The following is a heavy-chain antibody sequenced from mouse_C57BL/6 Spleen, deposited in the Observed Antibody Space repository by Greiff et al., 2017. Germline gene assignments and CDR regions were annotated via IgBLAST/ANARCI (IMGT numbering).Heavy chain of an antibody. CDR3: AVYYGSSPPYYFDY. CDR1: GYTFTSYW. D-gene: IGHD1-1*01. V-gene: IGHV1-52*01. J-gene: IGHJ2*01. Sequence: VKLQESGAELVRPGSSVKLSCKASGYTFTSYWMHWVKQRPIQGLEWIGNIDPSDSETHYNQKFKDKATLTVDKSSSTAYMQLSSLTSEDSAVYYCAVYYGSSPPYYFDYWGQGTTLTVSS. CDR2: IDPSDSET.